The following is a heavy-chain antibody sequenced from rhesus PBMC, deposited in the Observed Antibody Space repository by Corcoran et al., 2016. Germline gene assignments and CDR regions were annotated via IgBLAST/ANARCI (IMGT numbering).Heavy chain of an antibody. D-gene: IGHD1-26*01. CDR2: IGG. V-gene: IGHV4-127*01. Sequence: QVQLKESGPGLVKPSETLSLTCTVSGDSIISGYAWGWIRQPPGKGLEWIGYIGGYYNPSLKSRVTISKDTSKNQFSLNLTSVTAADTAVYYCASGLNYGAPNFGLDSWGQGVVVTVSS. CDR3: ASGLNYGAPNFGLDS. J-gene: IGHJ6*01. CDR1: GDSIISGYA.